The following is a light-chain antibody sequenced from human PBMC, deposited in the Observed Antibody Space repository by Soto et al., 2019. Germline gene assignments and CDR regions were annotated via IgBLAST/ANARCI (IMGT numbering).Light chain of an antibody. V-gene: IGKV3-15*01. CDR1: QSVSNN. CDR3: QQYKNWPPYT. Sequence: EIVMTQSPATLSVSPGERATLSGRASQSVSNNLVWYQQKPGQAPRLLIYGASTRATGIPARFSGSGSGTEFTLTISSLQSEDFAVYYCQQYKNWPPYTFGQGTKLEIK. CDR2: GAS. J-gene: IGKJ2*01.